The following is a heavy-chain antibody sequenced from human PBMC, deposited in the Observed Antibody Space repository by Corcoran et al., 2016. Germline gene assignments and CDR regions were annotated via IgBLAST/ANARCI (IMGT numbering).Heavy chain of an antibody. CDR2: INPSGGST. J-gene: IGHJ6*02. CDR3: ARERPSRLGNYDYVWGSVAGMDV. V-gene: IGHV1-46*01. CDR1: GYTFTSYY. D-gene: IGHD3-16*01. Sequence: QVQLVQSGAEVKKPGASVKVSCKASGYTFTSYYMHWVRQAPGQGLEWMGIINPSGGSTSYAQKFQDRVTMTRDTSTSTVYMELSSLRSEDTAVYYGARERPSRLGNYDYVWGSVAGMDVWGQGTTVTVSS.